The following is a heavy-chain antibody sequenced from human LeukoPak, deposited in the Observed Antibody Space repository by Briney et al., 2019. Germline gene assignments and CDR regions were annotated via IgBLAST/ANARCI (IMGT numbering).Heavy chain of an antibody. CDR3: ARDRLLGDGYNDYFDY. CDR1: GYTFTTYY. V-gene: IGHV1-46*01. Sequence: ASVKVSCKASGYTFTTYYMHWVRPAPGQGLDWLGVINSSAGSTTYAQKFQGRLTMTRDTSTSTVYMELSSLRSDDTAMYYCARDRLLGDGYNDYFDYWGQGTLVTVSS. CDR2: INSSAGST. J-gene: IGHJ4*02. D-gene: IGHD5-24*01.